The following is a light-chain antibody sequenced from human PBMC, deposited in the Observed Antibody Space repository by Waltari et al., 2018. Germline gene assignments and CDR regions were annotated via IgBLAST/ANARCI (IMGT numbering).Light chain of an antibody. CDR2: DVR. J-gene: IGLJ2*01. V-gene: IGLV2-14*03. CDR1: SSAVGGYNY. Sequence: QSALTQPASVSGSPGPSITISCTGTSSAVGGYNYVSWYQHHPGEVPKLIIFDVRKRPSGVSNRFSGSKSGNTASLTVSGLQTEDEADYYCSSFTTSSTVVFGGGTKLTVL. CDR3: SSFTTSSTVV.